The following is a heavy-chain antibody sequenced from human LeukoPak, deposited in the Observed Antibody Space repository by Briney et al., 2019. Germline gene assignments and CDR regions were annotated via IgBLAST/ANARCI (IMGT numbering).Heavy chain of an antibody. V-gene: IGHV1-18*01. D-gene: IGHD3-22*01. J-gene: IGHJ6*03. CDR2: ISAYNGNT. Sequence: ASVKVSCKASGYTFTSYGISWVRQAPGQGLEWMGWISAYNGNTNYAQKLQGRVTMTTDTSTSTAYMELRSLRSDDTAVYYCARVTGDSSGYYALYYYYYMDVWGKGTTVTVSS. CDR1: GYTFTSYG. CDR3: ARVTGDSSGYYALYYYYYMDV.